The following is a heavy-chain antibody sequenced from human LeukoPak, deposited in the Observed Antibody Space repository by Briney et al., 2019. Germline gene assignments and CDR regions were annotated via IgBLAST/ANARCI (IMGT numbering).Heavy chain of an antibody. D-gene: IGHD3-22*01. Sequence: SETLSLTCTVSGGSISSSTYYWGWIRQPPGKGLEWIGSLYYSGSTSYNPSLKSRVTISVDRSKNQLSLNLSSVTAADTAVYHCARHRAPQYYYDSSGYYFDYWGRGTLVTVSS. CDR2: LYYSGST. J-gene: IGHJ4*02. CDR3: ARHRAPQYYYDSSGYYFDY. V-gene: IGHV4-39*01. CDR1: GGSISSSTYY.